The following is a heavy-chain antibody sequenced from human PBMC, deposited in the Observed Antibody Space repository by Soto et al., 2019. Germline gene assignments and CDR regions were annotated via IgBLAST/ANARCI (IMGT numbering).Heavy chain of an antibody. V-gene: IGHV3-21*01. CDR1: GFTFTRDS. Sequence: GSLRLSCAASGFTFTRDSMNWVRQAPGKGLEWVSSISSTTNYIYYADSMKGRFTVSRDNAKNSVYLEMNSLSAEDTAVYYCARESEDLTPNFDYWGQGTLVTVSS. CDR2: ISSTTNYI. CDR3: ARESEDLTPNFDY. J-gene: IGHJ4*02.